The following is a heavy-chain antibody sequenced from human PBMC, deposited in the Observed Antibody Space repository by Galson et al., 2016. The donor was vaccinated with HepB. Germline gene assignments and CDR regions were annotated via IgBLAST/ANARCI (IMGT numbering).Heavy chain of an antibody. CDR1: GYKFTSQW. J-gene: IGHJ5*02. V-gene: IGHV5-51*01. CDR3: ARGTVMGFNWFDP. Sequence: QSGAEVKKPGDSLTISCKGSGYKFTSQWIGWVRQMPGKGLEWMGNIHPADSDSRYSPSFQGQVIFSADKSTNTVHLQWRSLKASDTAIYYCARGTVMGFNWFDPWGQGTLVTVSS. D-gene: IGHD3-16*01. CDR2: IHPADSDS.